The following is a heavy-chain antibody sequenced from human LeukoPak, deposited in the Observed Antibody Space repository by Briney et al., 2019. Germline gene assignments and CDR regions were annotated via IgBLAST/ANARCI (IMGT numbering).Heavy chain of an antibody. V-gene: IGHV1-69*05. CDR3: ARAEYYYDSSGYKNREYYFDY. CDR2: IIPIFGTA. CDR1: GGTFSSYA. Sequence: SVKVSCKASGGTFSSYAISWVRQAPGQGLEWMGGIIPIFGTANYAQKFQGRVTITTDESTSTAYMELSSLRSENTAVYYCARAEYYYDSSGYKNREYYFDYWGQGTLVTVSS. J-gene: IGHJ4*02. D-gene: IGHD3-22*01.